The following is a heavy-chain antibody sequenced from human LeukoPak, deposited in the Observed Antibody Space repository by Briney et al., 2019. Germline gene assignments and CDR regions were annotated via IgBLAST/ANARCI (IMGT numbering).Heavy chain of an antibody. CDR2: INPNSGGT. CDR3: AREALRFWEWFSPNDY. V-gene: IGHV1-2*02. CDR1: GYTFTGYY. J-gene: IGHJ4*02. D-gene: IGHD3-3*01. Sequence: ASVKVSCKASGYTFTGYYMHWVRQAPGQGLEWMGWINPNSGGTNYAQKFQGRVTMTRDTSISTAYMELSRLRSDDTAVYYCAREALRFWEWFSPNDYWGQGTLVTVSS.